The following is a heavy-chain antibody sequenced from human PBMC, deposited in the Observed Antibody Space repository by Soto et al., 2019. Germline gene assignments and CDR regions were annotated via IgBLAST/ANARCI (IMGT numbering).Heavy chain of an antibody. CDR2: VHHSWGS. D-gene: IGHD3-10*01. J-gene: IGHJ6*02. CDR1: GGSISSYY. CDR3: PRQGFGPLHGLVDV. V-gene: IGHV4-59*08. Sequence: QVQLQESGPGLVKPSETLSLSCTVSGGSISSYYWSWFRQSPGKRMEWIGYVHHSWGSSYNPSLQSRGAISLDTSKSQFSLKVTSVTATDTAVYYFPRQGFGPLHGLVDVWGQGTTVTVSS.